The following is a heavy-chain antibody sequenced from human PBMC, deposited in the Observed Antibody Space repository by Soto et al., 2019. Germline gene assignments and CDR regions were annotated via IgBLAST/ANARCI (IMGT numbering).Heavy chain of an antibody. CDR2: ISGSGGST. D-gene: IGHD3-16*02. J-gene: IGHJ4*02. V-gene: IGHV3-23*01. Sequence: PGGSLRLSCAASGFTFSSYAMSWVRQAPGKGLEWVSAISGSGGSTYYADSVKGRFTISRDNSKNTLYLQMNSLRAEDTAVYYCAKTPSGMLTFGGVIVYFDSWRQGTLVTVSS. CDR1: GFTFSSYA. CDR3: AKTPSGMLTFGGVIVYFDS.